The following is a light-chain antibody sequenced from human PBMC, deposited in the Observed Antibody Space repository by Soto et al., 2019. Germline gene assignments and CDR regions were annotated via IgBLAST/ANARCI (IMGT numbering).Light chain of an antibody. CDR2: DVS. CDR3: CSYSSGTTPWV. Sequence: QSVLTQPASVSGSPGQSITISCTGTDSEVGGYNFVSWYQKHPGKAPKLIIYDVSDRASGVSNRFSGSKSGNTASLTISGLQAEDEGDYYCCSYSSGTTPWVFGTGTKVTVL. J-gene: IGLJ1*01. CDR1: DSEVGGYNF. V-gene: IGLV2-14*03.